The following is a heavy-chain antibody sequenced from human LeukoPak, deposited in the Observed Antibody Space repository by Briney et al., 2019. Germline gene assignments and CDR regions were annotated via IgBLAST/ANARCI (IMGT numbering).Heavy chain of an antibody. J-gene: IGHJ4*02. CDR2: IYYSGST. CDR3: ARDLDILTGYYYFDY. D-gene: IGHD3-9*01. CDR1: GGSISSGDYY. Sequence: PSQTLSLTCTVSGGSISSGDYYWSWIRQPPGKGLEWIGYIYYSGSTYYNPSLKSRVTISVDTSKNQFSLKLSSVTAADTAVYYCARDLDILTGYYYFDYWGQGTLVTVSS. V-gene: IGHV4-30-4*08.